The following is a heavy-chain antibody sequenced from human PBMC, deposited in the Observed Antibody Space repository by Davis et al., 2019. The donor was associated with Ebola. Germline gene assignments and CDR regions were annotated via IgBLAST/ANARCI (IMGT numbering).Heavy chain of an antibody. Sequence: GESLKISCAASGFTFDDYAMHWVRQAPGKGLVWVSRINSDGSSTSYADSVKGRFTISRDNAKNTLYLQMNSLRAEDTAVYYCAREVTGTTLSYYYYYGMDVWGQGTTVTVSS. D-gene: IGHD1-20*01. CDR3: AREVTGTTLSYYYYYGMDV. V-gene: IGHV3-74*01. CDR1: GFTFDDYA. J-gene: IGHJ6*02. CDR2: INSDGSST.